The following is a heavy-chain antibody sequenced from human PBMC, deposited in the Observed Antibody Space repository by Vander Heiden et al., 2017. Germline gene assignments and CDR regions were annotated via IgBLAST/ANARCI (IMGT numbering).Heavy chain of an antibody. Sequence: EVYLVESGGGLVQPGGSLTLSCAAPGFTFSYYGITWVRQAPGKGLEWISFIRSSGTTEYADSVRGRFTISRDNDKNSLYLHMNSLRVEDTAVYYCARETGFIDHWGQGTLVTVSS. J-gene: IGHJ5*02. CDR1: GFTFSYYG. CDR2: IRSSGTT. V-gene: IGHV3-48*01. CDR3: ARETGFIDH.